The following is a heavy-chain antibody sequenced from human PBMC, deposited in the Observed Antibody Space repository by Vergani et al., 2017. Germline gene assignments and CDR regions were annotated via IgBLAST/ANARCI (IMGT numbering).Heavy chain of an antibody. Sequence: EVQLVESGGGLVKPGGSLRLSCAASGFTFSSYWMSWVRQAPGKGLEWVANIKQDGSEKYYVDSVKGRFTISRDNAKNSLYLQMNSLRAEDTAVYYCARDTRREPKGFDYWGQGTLVTVSS. V-gene: IGHV3-7*01. CDR2: IKQDGSEK. J-gene: IGHJ4*02. CDR3: ARDTRREPKGFDY. D-gene: IGHD1-26*01. CDR1: GFTFSSYW.